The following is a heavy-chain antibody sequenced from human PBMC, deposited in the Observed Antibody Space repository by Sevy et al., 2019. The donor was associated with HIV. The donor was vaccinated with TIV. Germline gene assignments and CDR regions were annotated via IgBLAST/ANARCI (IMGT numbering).Heavy chain of an antibody. J-gene: IGHJ4*02. CDR2: ISYDGSNK. Sequence: GGSLRLSCAASGFTFSSYAMHWVRQAPGKGLEWVAVISYDGSNKYYADSVKGRFTISRDNSKNTLYLQMNSLRAEDTAVYYCARMYITIFGVVRGYFDYWGQGTLVTVSS. CDR1: GFTFSSYA. D-gene: IGHD3-3*01. V-gene: IGHV3-30*04. CDR3: ARMYITIFGVVRGYFDY.